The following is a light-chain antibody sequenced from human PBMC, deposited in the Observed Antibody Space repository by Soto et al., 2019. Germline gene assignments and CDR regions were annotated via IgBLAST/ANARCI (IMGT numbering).Light chain of an antibody. CDR2: GAS. CDR3: QQYNNWPCT. CDR1: QSISDT. Sequence: TQSPTTLSVSPGGRATLSYRASQSISDTLAWYQQKPGQAPRLLIYGASTRATGIPARFSGTGSGTDFTLTISSLQSEDFTIYYCQQYNNWPCTFGRGTKVDIK. V-gene: IGKV3-15*01. J-gene: IGKJ1*01.